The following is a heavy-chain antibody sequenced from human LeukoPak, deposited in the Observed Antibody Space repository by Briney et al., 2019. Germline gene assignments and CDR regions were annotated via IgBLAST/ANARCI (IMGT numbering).Heavy chain of an antibody. CDR3: AKDGAYCGSDCYPYYFDY. J-gene: IGHJ4*02. Sequence: GGSPRLSCAASGFTFSSYAMCWVRQTPGKGLEWVSAISGSGGSTYYADSVKGRFTISRDNSKNTLYLQMNSLRAEDTAVYYCAKDGAYCGSDCYPYYFDYWGQGTLVTVSS. D-gene: IGHD2-21*02. CDR1: GFTFSSYA. V-gene: IGHV3-23*01. CDR2: ISGSGGST.